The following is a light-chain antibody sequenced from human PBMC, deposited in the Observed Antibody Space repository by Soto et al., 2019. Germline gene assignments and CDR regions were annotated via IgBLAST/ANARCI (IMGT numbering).Light chain of an antibody. CDR3: QLYGKLPPYT. CDR1: QDTDNY. V-gene: IGKV1-33*01. J-gene: IGKJ2*01. Sequence: DIQMTQSPSSLSASVGDRVTITCQASQDTDNYLNWYQQKPGQAPKLLIYDASNLETGVPSRFSGRGSGTDFTFTISSLQPEDVATYYCQLYGKLPPYTFGQGTKLELK. CDR2: DAS.